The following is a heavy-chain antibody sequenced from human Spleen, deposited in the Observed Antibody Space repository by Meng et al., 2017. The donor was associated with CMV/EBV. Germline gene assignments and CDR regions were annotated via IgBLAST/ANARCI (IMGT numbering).Heavy chain of an antibody. CDR3: ARRDVYSYDF. V-gene: IGHV3-64*02. CDR1: GFTFSIYI. J-gene: IGHJ4*02. Sequence: GGSLRLSCAASGFTFSIYIMHWVRQAPGKGLECVSAITSSGDSTFYADSVKDRFTISRDNSKNTLYLQMGSLRPEDMAVYYCARRDVYSYDFWGQGTPVTVSS. CDR2: ITSSGDST. D-gene: IGHD5-24*01.